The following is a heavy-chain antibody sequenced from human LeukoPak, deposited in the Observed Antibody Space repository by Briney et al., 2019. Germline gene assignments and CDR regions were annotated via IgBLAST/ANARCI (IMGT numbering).Heavy chain of an antibody. Sequence: GGSLRLSCAASGFTFSRYSMNWVRQTPEKGLEWVSSISSSTLYIHYADSVKGRFTISRDNAKNSLYLQMNSLRAEDTALYYCARREVGATTGDDYYYYMDVWGKGTTVTVSS. J-gene: IGHJ6*03. V-gene: IGHV3-21*04. CDR2: ISSSTLYI. CDR3: ARREVGATTGDDYYYYMDV. CDR1: GFTFSRYS. D-gene: IGHD1-26*01.